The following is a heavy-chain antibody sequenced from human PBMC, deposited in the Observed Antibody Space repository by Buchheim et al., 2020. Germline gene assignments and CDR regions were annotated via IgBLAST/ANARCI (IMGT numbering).Heavy chain of an antibody. CDR3: ARDGVADGLYFDY. J-gene: IGHJ4*02. CDR2: INQRGNEK. Sequence: DVQLVESGGDLVQPGGSLRLSCAASGFSFSDFWMNWVRQAPGKGLEWVASINQRGNEKYYVDSVKGRFTVSRDNGKNSLYLQMNNLRVEDTAVYYCARDGVADGLYFDYWGQGTL. V-gene: IGHV3-7*01. D-gene: IGHD5-24*01. CDR1: GFSFSDFW.